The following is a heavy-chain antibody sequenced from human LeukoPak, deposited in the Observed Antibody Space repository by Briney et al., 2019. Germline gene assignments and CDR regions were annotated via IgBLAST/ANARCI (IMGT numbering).Heavy chain of an antibody. CDR1: GFTFSSYG. Sequence: GGSLRLSCAASGFTFSSYGMHWVRQAPGKGLEWVAVISYDGSNKYYADSVKGRFTISRDNSKNTLHLQMNSLRAEDTAVYYCAKSPNLHGLRQMLDYWGQGTLVTVSS. D-gene: IGHD4-17*01. V-gene: IGHV3-30*18. CDR3: AKSPNLHGLRQMLDY. CDR2: ISYDGSNK. J-gene: IGHJ4*02.